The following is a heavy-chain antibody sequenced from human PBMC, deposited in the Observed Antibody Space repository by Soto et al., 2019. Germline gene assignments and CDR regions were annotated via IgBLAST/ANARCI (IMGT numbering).Heavy chain of an antibody. V-gene: IGHV4-34*01. CDR1: GGSFSGYY. D-gene: IGHD1-1*01. CDR3: ARQAGTPTDS. Sequence: QVQLQQWGAGLLKPSETLSLTCAVFGGSFSGYYWSWFRQPPGKGLEWIGDINHSGSTNYNPSLKSRVTMSVDTSNKQFSLKLSSVTAADTAVHYCARQAGTPTDSWGQGTLVTVSS. CDR2: INHSGST. J-gene: IGHJ4*02.